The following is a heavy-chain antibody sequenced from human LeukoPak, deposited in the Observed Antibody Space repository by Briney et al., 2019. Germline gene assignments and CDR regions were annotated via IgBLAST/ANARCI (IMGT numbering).Heavy chain of an antibody. V-gene: IGHV4-59*01. CDR1: GGSISTYY. CDR2: ISYSGST. J-gene: IGHJ3*02. CDR3: ARDVRPLIHAFDI. Sequence: SETLSLTCTVSGGSISTYYWDWIRQSPGKGLEWIGYISYSGSTNYNPSLKSRVTISVDTSKDQFSLNLNSVTAADTAVYYCARDVRPLIHAFDIWGQGTVVTVSS.